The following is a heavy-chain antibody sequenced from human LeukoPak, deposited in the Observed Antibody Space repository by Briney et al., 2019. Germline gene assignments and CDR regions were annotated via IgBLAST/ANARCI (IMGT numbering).Heavy chain of an antibody. J-gene: IGHJ4*02. D-gene: IGHD2-15*01. CDR3: AKGYCSGGSCYWKVLGLDY. V-gene: IGHV3-30*18. CDR1: GFTFSSYG. Sequence: GGSLRLSCAASGFTFSSYGMHWVRQAPGKGLEWVAVISYDGSNKYYADSVKGRFTISRDNSKNTLYLQMNSLRAEDTAVHYCAKGYCSGGSCYWKVLGLDYWGQGTLVTVSS. CDR2: ISYDGSNK.